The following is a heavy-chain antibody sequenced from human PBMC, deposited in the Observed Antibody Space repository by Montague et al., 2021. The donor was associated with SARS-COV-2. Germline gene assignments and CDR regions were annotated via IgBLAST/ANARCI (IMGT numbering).Heavy chain of an antibody. V-gene: IGHV3-23*01. D-gene: IGHD1-1*01. CDR1: GFTFNTYG. Sequence: SLRLSCAASGFTFNTYGMSWVRQAPGQGLEWVSCISGSGGTYYAGSAKGRFAISRDTSNNTLYLQMNSLRAEDTAIYYCATQRGTITTTFDYWGQGSLVTVSS. J-gene: IGHJ4*02. CDR2: ISGSGGT. CDR3: ATQRGTITTTFDY.